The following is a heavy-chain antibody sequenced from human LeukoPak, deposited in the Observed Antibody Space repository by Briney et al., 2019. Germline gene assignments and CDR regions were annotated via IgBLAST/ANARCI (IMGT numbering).Heavy chain of an antibody. Sequence: GGSLRLSCAASGFTFSSYGMHWVRQDPGEGLEWVAVIWYDGSNKYYADSVKGRFTISRDNSKNTLYLQMNSLRAEDTAVYYCARGEYCTNGVCYMYYYYGMDVWGQGTTVTVSS. J-gene: IGHJ6*02. CDR2: IWYDGSNK. CDR1: GFTFSSYG. CDR3: ARGEYCTNGVCYMYYYYGMDV. D-gene: IGHD2-8*01. V-gene: IGHV3-33*01.